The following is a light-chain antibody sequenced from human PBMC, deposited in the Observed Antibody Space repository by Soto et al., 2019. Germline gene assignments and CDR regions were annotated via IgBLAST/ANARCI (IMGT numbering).Light chain of an antibody. CDR2: GAS. CDR3: QQSGSTLWT. J-gene: IGKJ1*01. V-gene: IGKV3-20*01. Sequence: EIVVTQSPGTLSLSPGERATLSCRASQSVSSTYLAWYQHKPGQAPRLLIYGASSRATGIPDRFSGSGSGSDFTLTISRLEPEDFAVYYCQQSGSTLWTFGQGTKVEIK. CDR1: QSVSSTY.